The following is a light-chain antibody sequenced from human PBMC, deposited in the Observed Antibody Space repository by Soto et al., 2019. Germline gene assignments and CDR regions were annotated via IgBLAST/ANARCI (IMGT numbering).Light chain of an antibody. CDR2: CGS. J-gene: IGKJ1*01. Sequence: PGERATLSCRASQSVSSNHLAWYQQKPGQAPRLLIYCGSSRATGIPVRFSGSGSETDFTLTITRLEPEDFAVYYCQQYSSSRTFGQGTKVDI. CDR1: QSVSSNH. CDR3: QQYSSSRT. V-gene: IGKV3-20*01.